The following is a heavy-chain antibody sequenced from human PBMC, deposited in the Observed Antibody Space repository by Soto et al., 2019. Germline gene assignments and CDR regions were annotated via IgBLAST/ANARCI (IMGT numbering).Heavy chain of an antibody. CDR1: GFTFSTNA. V-gene: IGHV3-23*01. CDR3: AKVGYDTFGYYLRSFDC. J-gene: IGHJ4*02. D-gene: IGHD2-2*03. CDR2: ISGSGNTI. Sequence: PGGSLRLSCATSGFTFSTNAMGWVRQAPGMGLEFVSLISGSGNTIYYADSVKGRFTISRDNSMNTVSLQVNSLRAEDTAVYYCAKVGYDTFGYYLRSFDCWGQGTLVTVSS.